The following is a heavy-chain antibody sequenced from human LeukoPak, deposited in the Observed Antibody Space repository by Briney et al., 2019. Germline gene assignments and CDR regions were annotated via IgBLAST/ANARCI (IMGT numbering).Heavy chain of an antibody. CDR2: INSDGGST. V-gene: IGHV3-74*01. J-gene: IGHJ4*02. Sequence: PGGSLRLSCAASGFTFSSYWMHWVRQAPGKGLVWVSRINSDGGSTSYADSVKGRFTISRDNAKNTLYLQMNSLRAEDTAVYYCAREVGCSGGSCYVYWGQGTLVTVSS. CDR1: GFTFSSYW. CDR3: AREVGCSGGSCYVY. D-gene: IGHD2-15*01.